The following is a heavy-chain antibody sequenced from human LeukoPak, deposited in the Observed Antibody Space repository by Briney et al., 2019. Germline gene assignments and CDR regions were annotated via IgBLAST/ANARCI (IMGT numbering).Heavy chain of an antibody. D-gene: IGHD6-19*01. V-gene: IGHV1-46*01. J-gene: IGHJ4*02. CDR1: GYTFTSYY. CDR3: ARGPLQWPDY. Sequence: ASVKVSCKASGYTFTSYYMHWVRQAPGQGLEWMGIINPSGGSTSYAQKFQGRVTITRDTSASTAYMELSSLRSEDTAVYYCARGPLQWPDYWGQGTLVTVSS. CDR2: INPSGGST.